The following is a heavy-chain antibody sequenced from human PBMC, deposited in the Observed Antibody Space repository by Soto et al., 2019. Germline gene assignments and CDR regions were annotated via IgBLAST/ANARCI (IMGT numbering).Heavy chain of an antibody. CDR1: GYTFTSYD. CDR2: MNPNSGNT. J-gene: IGHJ5*02. D-gene: IGHD6-6*01. V-gene: IGHV1-8*01. CDR3: ARAPSWKRAARSGNWFDP. Sequence: GASVKVSCKASGYTFTSYDINWVRQATGQGLEWMGWMNPNSGNTGYAQKFQGRVTMTRNTSISTAYMELSSLRSEDTAVYYCARAPSWKRAARSGNWFDPWGQGTLVTVSS.